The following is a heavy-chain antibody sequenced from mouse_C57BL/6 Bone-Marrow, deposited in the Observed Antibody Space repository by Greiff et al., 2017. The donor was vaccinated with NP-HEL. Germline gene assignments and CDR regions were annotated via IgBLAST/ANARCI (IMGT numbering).Heavy chain of an antibody. CDR2: IYPSDSET. D-gene: IGHD4-1*01. Sequence: VQLQQPGAELVRPGSSVKLSCKASGYTFTSYWMDWVKQRPGQGLEWIGNIYPSDSETHYNQKFKDKATLTVDKSSSTDYMQLSSLTSEDSAVYYCAELYYFDYWGQGTTLTVSS. V-gene: IGHV1-61*01. CDR1: GYTFTSYW. J-gene: IGHJ2*01. CDR3: AELYYFDY.